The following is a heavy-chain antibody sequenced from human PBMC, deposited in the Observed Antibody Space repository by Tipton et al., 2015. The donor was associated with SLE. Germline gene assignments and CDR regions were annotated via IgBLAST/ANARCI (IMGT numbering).Heavy chain of an antibody. D-gene: IGHD4-17*01. CDR1: GGSISSSSYY. J-gene: IGHJ4*02. CDR3: ARDDDDYTVDY. V-gene: IGHV4-39*07. Sequence: TLSLTCTVSGGSISSSSYYWGWIRQPPGKGLEWIGSIYYSGTTYYNPSLKSRVSISVDTSKNQFSLKLSSVTAADTAVYYCARDDDDYTVDYWGQGTLVTVSS. CDR2: IYYSGTT.